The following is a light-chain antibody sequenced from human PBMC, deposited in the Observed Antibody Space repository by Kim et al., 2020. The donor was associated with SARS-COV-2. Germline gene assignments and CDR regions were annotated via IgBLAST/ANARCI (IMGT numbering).Light chain of an antibody. CDR2: DAA. CDR3: QQRSSWPPALT. V-gene: IGKV3-11*01. Sequence: PGDGATLSCRASHSFGINLAWYQQPPGQAPRLLIYDAAIRATGIPTRFSGSGSGTDFTLTISSLEAEDFAIYYCQQRSSWPPALTFGGGTKVDIK. CDR1: HSFGIN. J-gene: IGKJ4*01.